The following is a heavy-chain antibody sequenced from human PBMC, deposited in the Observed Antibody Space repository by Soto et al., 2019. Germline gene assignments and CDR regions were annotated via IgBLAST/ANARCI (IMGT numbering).Heavy chain of an antibody. CDR1: GGSLSGATYS. CDR2: IFPSGVT. D-gene: IGHD6-13*01. Sequence: SETLSLTCGVSGGSLSGATYSWNWIRQPPGKGLEWIGYIFPSGVTYYNPSLKSRVTISIDVSKNQFSLSLRSLTAAATAVYYCARSREFDYWSQGTLVTVSS. CDR3: ARSREFDY. J-gene: IGHJ4*02. V-gene: IGHV4-30-2*01.